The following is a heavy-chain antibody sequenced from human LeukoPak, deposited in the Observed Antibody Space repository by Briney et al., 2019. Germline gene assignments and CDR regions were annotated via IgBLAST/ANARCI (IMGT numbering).Heavy chain of an antibody. J-gene: IGHJ6*03. CDR2: IYYSGST. V-gene: IGHV4-59*12. CDR1: GGSISSYY. CDR3: ARLITMVRGVIIAYYYYYMDV. Sequence: SETLSLTCTVSGGSISSYYWSWIRQPPGKGLEWIGYIYYSGSTYYNPSLKSRVTISVDTSKNQFSLKLSSVTAADTAVYYCARLITMVRGVIIAYYYYYMDVWGKGTTVTISS. D-gene: IGHD3-10*01.